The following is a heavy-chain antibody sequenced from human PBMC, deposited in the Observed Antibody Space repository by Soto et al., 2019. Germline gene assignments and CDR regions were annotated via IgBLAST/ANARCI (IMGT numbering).Heavy chain of an antibody. V-gene: IGHV1-69*01. CDR3: VRDFGSVAGPFDP. D-gene: IGHD6-19*01. CDR1: GGTRNNFF. Sequence: QVQLEQSGAEVKKPGSSVKVSCKASGGTRNNFFVSWVRQAPGQGLEWVGGTIPLFRRPSRAEKCQVRVIISADASTSSAYLELLDLTSEDTAVYYCVRDFGSVAGPFDPWGQGTLVTVSS. CDR2: TIPLFRRP. J-gene: IGHJ5*02.